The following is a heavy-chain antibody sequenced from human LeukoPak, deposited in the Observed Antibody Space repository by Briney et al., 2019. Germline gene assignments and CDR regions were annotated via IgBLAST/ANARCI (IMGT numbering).Heavy chain of an antibody. J-gene: IGHJ4*02. D-gene: IGHD3-22*01. CDR2: IIPIFGTA. CDR1: GGTFSSYA. Sequence: ASVKVSCKASGGTFSSYAISWVRQAPGQELERMGRIIPIFGTANYAQKFQGRVTITTDESTSTAYMELSSLRSEDTAVYYCARDYYDSSGYYTTQIFFDYWGQGTLVTVSS. CDR3: ARDYYDSSGYYTTQIFFDY. V-gene: IGHV1-69*05.